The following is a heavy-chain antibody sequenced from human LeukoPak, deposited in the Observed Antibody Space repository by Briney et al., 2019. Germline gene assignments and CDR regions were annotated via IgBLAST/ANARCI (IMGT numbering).Heavy chain of an antibody. CDR1: GGSISSGGYY. Sequence: SQTLSLTCTVSGGSISSGGYYWSWIRQHPGKGLEWIGYIYYSGSTYYHPSLKSRVTISVDTSKNQFSLKLSSVTAADTAVYYCARADYYDSSGYPGAFDIWGQGTMVTVSS. J-gene: IGHJ3*02. V-gene: IGHV4-31*03. CDR3: ARADYYDSSGYPGAFDI. D-gene: IGHD3-22*01. CDR2: IYYSGST.